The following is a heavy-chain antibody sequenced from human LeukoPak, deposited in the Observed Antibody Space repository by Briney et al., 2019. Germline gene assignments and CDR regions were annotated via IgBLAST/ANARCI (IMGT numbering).Heavy chain of an antibody. J-gene: IGHJ4*02. CDR1: GFTVSSNY. D-gene: IGHD3-22*01. Sequence: PGGSLRLSCAASGFTVSSNYMSWVRQAPGKGLEWVSVIYSGGSTYYADSVKGRFTISRHNSKNTLYLQMNSLRAEGTAVYYCARVSYDSSGSNDYWGQGTLVTVSS. V-gene: IGHV3-53*04. CDR3: ARVSYDSSGSNDY. CDR2: IYSGGST.